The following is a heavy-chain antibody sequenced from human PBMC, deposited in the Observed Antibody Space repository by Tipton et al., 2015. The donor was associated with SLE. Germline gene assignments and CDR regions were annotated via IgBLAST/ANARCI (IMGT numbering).Heavy chain of an antibody. CDR1: GFTFSDHA. CDR3: ARDTRDIIGYFTY. Sequence: SLRLSCAASGFTFSDHAMHWVRQAPGKGLEWVAFIWYDGTKKYYGDSVKGRFTISRDNSQNMLYLQMNNLGAEDTAIYYCARDTRDIIGYFTYWGQGTLVAVSS. J-gene: IGHJ4*02. CDR2: IWYDGTKK. D-gene: IGHD5-12*01. V-gene: IGHV3-33*01.